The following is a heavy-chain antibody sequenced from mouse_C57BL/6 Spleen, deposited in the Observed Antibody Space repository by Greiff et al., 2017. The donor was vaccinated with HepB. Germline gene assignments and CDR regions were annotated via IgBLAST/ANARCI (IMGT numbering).Heavy chain of an antibody. D-gene: IGHD2-1*01. V-gene: IGHV1-59*01. CDR2: IDPSDSYT. J-gene: IGHJ4*01. Sequence: QVQLQQPGAELVRPGPSVKLSCKASGYTFTSYWMHWVKQRPGQGLEWIGVIDPSDSYTNYNQKFKGKATLTVDTSSSTAYMQLSSLTSEDSAVYYCARGGIYYGNYYYAMDYWGQGTSVTVSS. CDR3: ARGGIYYGNYYYAMDY. CDR1: GYTFTSYW.